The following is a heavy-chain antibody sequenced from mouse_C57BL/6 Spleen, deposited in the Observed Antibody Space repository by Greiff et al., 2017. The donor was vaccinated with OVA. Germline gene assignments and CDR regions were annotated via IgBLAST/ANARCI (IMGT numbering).Heavy chain of an antibody. CDR2: INPSTGGT. Sequence: EVQLQQSGPELVKPGASVKISCKASGYSFTGYYMNWVKQSPEKSLEWIGEINPSTGGTTYNQKFKAKATLTVDKSSSTAYMQLKSLTSEDSAVYYCARYSNPYYYAMDYWGQGTSVTVSS. CDR1: GYSFTGYY. CDR3: ARYSNPYYYAMDY. D-gene: IGHD2-5*01. J-gene: IGHJ4*01. V-gene: IGHV1-42*01.